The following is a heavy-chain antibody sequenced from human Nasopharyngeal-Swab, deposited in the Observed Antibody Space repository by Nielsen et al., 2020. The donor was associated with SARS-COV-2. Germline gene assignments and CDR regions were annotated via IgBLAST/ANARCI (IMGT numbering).Heavy chain of an antibody. CDR1: GFTFSSYS. CDR2: ISSSSSYI. CDR3: ARGGGDYGGYGDY. J-gene: IGHJ4*02. D-gene: IGHD4-17*01. Sequence: GEFLKISCAASGFTFSSYSMNWVRQAPGKGLEWVSSISSSSSYIYYADSVKGRFTISRDNAKNSLYLQMNSLRAEDTAVYYCARGGGDYGGYGDYWGQGTLVTVSS. V-gene: IGHV3-21*01.